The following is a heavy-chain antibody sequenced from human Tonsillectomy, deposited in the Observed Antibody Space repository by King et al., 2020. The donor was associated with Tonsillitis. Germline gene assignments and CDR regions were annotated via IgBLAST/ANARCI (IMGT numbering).Heavy chain of an antibody. CDR2: INPNNGGT. CDR3: ARTWELPPGALDI. J-gene: IGHJ3*02. Sequence: VQLVQSGAEVKKPGASVKVSCKASGYIFIDYYMHWVRQAPGQGLEWMGWINPNNGGTKYAQKFQGRVTMTRDTSINTSYMELSRLRSDDTAVYYCARTWELPPGALDIWGQGTLVTVSS. V-gene: IGHV1-2*02. CDR1: GYIFIDYY. D-gene: IGHD1-26*01.